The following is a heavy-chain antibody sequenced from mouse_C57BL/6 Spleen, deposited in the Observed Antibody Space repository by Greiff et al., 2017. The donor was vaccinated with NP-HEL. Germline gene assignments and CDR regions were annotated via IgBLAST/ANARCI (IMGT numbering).Heavy chain of an antibody. J-gene: IGHJ2*01. Sequence: QVTLKVSGPELVKPGASVKISCKASGYAFSSSWMNWVKQRPGKGLEWIGRIYPGDGDTNYNGKFKGKATLTADKSSSTAYMQLSSLTSEDSAVYFCARSDYDYYYFDYWGQGTTLTVSS. CDR1: GYAFSSSW. D-gene: IGHD2-4*01. CDR3: ARSDYDYYYFDY. V-gene: IGHV1-82*01. CDR2: IYPGDGDT.